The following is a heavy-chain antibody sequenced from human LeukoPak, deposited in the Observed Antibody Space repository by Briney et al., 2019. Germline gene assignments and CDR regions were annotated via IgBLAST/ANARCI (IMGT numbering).Heavy chain of an antibody. D-gene: IGHD6-13*01. CDR2: ITPTGGST. CDR1: GFTFSSFA. CDR3: ARALGAAAGLFFDF. Sequence: GGSLRLSCAASGFTFSSFAMHWVRQAPGKRLEYVSAITPTGGSTYYANSVKGRFTISRDNSKNTLYLQMGSLKVEDMAVYYCARALGAAAGLFFDFWGQGALVTVSS. J-gene: IGHJ4*02. V-gene: IGHV3-64*01.